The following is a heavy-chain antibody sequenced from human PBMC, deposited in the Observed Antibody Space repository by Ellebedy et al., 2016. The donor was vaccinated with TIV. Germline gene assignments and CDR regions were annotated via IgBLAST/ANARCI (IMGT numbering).Heavy chain of an antibody. CDR2: IKQDGSEN. Sequence: GESLKISCVASGFSFSHYWMTWVRQAPGKGLEWVANIKQDGSENYYVDSVKGRFSISRDNAKNSMYLQMNSLRDEDTAVYYCVRDQWLGRAYYFDYWGQGTLLTVSS. J-gene: IGHJ4*02. V-gene: IGHV3-7*01. CDR3: VRDQWLGRAYYFDY. D-gene: IGHD6-19*01. CDR1: GFSFSHYW.